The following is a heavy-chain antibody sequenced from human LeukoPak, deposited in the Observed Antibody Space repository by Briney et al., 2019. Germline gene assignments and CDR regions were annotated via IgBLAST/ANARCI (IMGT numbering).Heavy chain of an antibody. Sequence: PSGTLSLTCAVSGGSISSSNWWSWVRQPPGKGLEWIGEIYHSGSTNCNPSLKSRVTISVDKSKNQFSLKLSSVTAADTAVYYCASTIYYGSGGRTYYFDYWGQGTLVTVSS. D-gene: IGHD3-10*01. CDR2: IYHSGST. CDR3: ASTIYYGSGGRTYYFDY. J-gene: IGHJ4*02. V-gene: IGHV4-4*02. CDR1: GGSISSSNW.